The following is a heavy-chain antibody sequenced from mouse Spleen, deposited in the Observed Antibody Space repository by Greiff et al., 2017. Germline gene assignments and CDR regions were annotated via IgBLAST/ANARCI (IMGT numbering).Heavy chain of an antibody. CDR3: ARGVGAWFAY. CDR1: GFTFTDYY. V-gene: IGHV7-3*02. D-gene: IGHD3-1*01. Sequence: EVQLVESGGGLVQPGGSLRLSCATSGFTFTDYYMSWVRQPPGKALEWLGFIRNKANGYTTEYSASVKGRFTISRDNSQSILYLQMNTLRAEDSATYYCARGVGAWFAYWGQGTLVTVSA. CDR2: IRNKANGYTT. J-gene: IGHJ3*01.